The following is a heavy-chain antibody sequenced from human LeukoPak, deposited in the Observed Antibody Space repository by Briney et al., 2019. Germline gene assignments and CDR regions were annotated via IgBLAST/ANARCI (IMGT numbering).Heavy chain of an antibody. CDR3: SRGLHDYGDSNYYLDQ. Sequence: PGGSLRLSCIASGFTFGDDAWSWFRQAPGKGLEFIAFIRKKGYGETTDYAASVRGRFTVSRDDAKSVAYLQMNSLKTEDTALYYCSRGLHDYGDSNYYLDQWGRGTLVIVSS. CDR1: GFTFGDDA. J-gene: IGHJ4*02. D-gene: IGHD4-17*01. V-gene: IGHV3-49*03. CDR2: IRKKGYGETT.